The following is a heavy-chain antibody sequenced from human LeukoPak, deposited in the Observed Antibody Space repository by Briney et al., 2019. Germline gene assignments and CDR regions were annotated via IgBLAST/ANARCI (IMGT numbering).Heavy chain of an antibody. Sequence: GGSLRLSCAASGFTFSTYSMNWVRQTPGKGLEWVSSISSSSSYIYYADSVKGRFTISRDNSKNTLYLQMNSLRAEDTAVYYCAKEASVYCGGDCSIGYWGQGTLVTVSS. CDR2: ISSSSSYI. D-gene: IGHD2-21*02. CDR1: GFTFSTYS. V-gene: IGHV3-21*01. J-gene: IGHJ4*02. CDR3: AKEASVYCGGDCSIGY.